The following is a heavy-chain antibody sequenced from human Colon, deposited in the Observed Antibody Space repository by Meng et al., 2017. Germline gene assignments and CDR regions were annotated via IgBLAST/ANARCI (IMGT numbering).Heavy chain of an antibody. D-gene: IGHD4-17*01. CDR2: IYYTGNT. Sequence: QVQLLGSGLGLVSLSGTLSLTCTVSGASVSSDSHYWSWIRQSPGKGLEWIGYIYYTGNTNYNPSLASRVSMSLDTSKNHFSLHLTSVTAADTAIYYCARVNGDFDEAWFDPWGQGTLVTVSS. J-gene: IGHJ5*02. V-gene: IGHV4-61*03. CDR1: GASVSSDSHY. CDR3: ARVNGDFDEAWFDP.